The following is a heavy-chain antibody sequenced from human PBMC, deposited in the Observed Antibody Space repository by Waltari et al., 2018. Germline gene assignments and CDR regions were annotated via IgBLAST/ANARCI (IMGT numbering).Heavy chain of an antibody. CDR2: INDDGRLK. J-gene: IGHJ6*02. CDR3: AIPCPPPYYYGSGEIGYGLDV. D-gene: IGHD3-10*01. V-gene: IGHV3-7*01. CDR1: GFQFYDYR. Sequence: LVESGGDLVQPGGSLNPSCAASGFQFYDYRVSWTRKDQGKGLEWVADINDDGRLKNYADSVKGRFTISRDNAKQLVFLQMNSLRVEDAAVYYCAIPCPPPYYYGSGEIGYGLDVWGQGTTVTVSS.